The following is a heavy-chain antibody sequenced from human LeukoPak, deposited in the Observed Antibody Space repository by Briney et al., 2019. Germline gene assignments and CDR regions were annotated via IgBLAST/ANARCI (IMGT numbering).Heavy chain of an antibody. CDR1: GFTFSSYE. CDR3: ARDLGGVRGYSYAMDY. D-gene: IGHD5-18*01. J-gene: IGHJ4*02. V-gene: IGHV3-48*03. Sequence: PGGSLRLPCAASGFTFSSYEMNWVRQAPGKGLEWVSYISSSGSTIYYADSVKGRFTISRDNAKNSLYLQMNSLRAEDTAVYYCARDLGGVRGYSYAMDYWGQGTLVTVSS. CDR2: ISSSGSTI.